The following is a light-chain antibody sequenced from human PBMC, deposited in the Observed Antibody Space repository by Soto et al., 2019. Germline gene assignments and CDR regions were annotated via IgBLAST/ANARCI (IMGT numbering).Light chain of an antibody. Sequence: AIQMTQSPSSLSASVGDTATITCRASQDIGNDLGWYQQKPGKAPKLLIYNTFNLQSGVPSRFSGSGSGTDFTLTISSLQPEDFATYYCLQDYNYPRTFGQGTKVEIK. V-gene: IGKV1-6*01. CDR1: QDIGND. J-gene: IGKJ1*01. CDR2: NTF. CDR3: LQDYNYPRT.